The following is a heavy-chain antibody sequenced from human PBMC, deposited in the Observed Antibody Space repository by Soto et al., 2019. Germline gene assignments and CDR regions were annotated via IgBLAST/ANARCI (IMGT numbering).Heavy chain of an antibody. CDR1: GVPVSSNY. CDR3: ARAAGCSSTSCYPPYYYYGMDV. CDR2: IYSGGST. Sequence: GGSLRISSAASGVPVSSNYMSWVRQAPGKGLEWVSVIYSGGSTYYADSVKGRFTISRDNSKNTLYLQMNSLRAEDTAVYYCARAAGCSSTSCYPPYYYYGMDVWGQGTTVTVSS. J-gene: IGHJ6*02. D-gene: IGHD2-2*01. V-gene: IGHV3-53*01.